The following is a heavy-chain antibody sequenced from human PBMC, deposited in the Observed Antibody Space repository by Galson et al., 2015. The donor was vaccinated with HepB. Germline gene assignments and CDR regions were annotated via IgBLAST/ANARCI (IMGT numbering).Heavy chain of an antibody. CDR3: ALLRYFDWLPPQGPFDP. CDR1: GGTFSSYA. D-gene: IGHD3-9*01. CDR2: IIPIFGTA. V-gene: IGHV1-69*13. J-gene: IGHJ5*02. Sequence: SVKVSCKASGGTFSSYAISWVRQAPGQGLEWMGGIIPIFGTANYAQKFQGRVTITADESTSTAYMELSSLRSEDTAVYYCALLRYFDWLPPQGPFDPWGQGTLVTVSS.